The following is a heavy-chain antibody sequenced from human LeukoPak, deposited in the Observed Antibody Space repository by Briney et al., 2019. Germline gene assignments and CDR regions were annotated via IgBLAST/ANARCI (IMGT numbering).Heavy chain of an antibody. Sequence: ASVKVSCKASGGTFSSYAISWVRQAPGQGLKWMGRIIPIFGTANYAQKFQGRVTITTDESTSTAYMELSSLRSEDTAVYYCARRYGSGSYDYWGQGTLVTVSS. CDR3: ARRYGSGSYDY. CDR2: IIPIFGTA. D-gene: IGHD3-10*01. CDR1: GGTFSSYA. J-gene: IGHJ4*02. V-gene: IGHV1-69*05.